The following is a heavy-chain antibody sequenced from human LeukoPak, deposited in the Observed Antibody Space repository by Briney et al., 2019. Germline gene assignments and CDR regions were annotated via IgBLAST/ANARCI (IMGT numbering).Heavy chain of an antibody. J-gene: IGHJ5*02. Sequence: PSETLSLTYAVSGGSISSSNWWSWVRQPPGKGLEWIGEIYHSGSTNYNPSLKSRVTISVDKSKNQFSLKLSSVTAADTAVYYCARDSFPTFDYYGSGSYYTRRWFDPWGQGTLVTVSS. CDR3: ARDSFPTFDYYGSGSYYTRRWFDP. D-gene: IGHD3-10*01. CDR2: IYHSGST. V-gene: IGHV4-4*02. CDR1: GGSISSSNW.